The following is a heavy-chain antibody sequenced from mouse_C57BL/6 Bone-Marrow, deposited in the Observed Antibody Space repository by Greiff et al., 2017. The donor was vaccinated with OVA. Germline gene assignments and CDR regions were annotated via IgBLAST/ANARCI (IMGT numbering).Heavy chain of an antibody. CDR3: ARRSPGRYFDY. J-gene: IGHJ2*01. V-gene: IGHV1-26*01. CDR2: INPNNGGT. CDR1: GYTFTDYY. Sequence: EVQLQQSGPELVKPGASVKISCKASGYTFTDYYMNWVKQSHGKSLEWIGDINPNNGGTSYNQKFKGKATLTVDKSSSTAYMELRSLTSEYSAVYYCARRSPGRYFDYWGQGTTLTVSS. D-gene: IGHD6-1*01.